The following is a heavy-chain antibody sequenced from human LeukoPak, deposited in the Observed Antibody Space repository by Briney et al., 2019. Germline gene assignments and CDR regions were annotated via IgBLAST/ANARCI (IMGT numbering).Heavy chain of an antibody. Sequence: SETLSLTCTVSGGSISSSSYYWGWIRQPPGKGLEWIGSIYYSGSTYYNPSLKGRVTISVDTSKNQFSLKLSSVTAADTAVYYCVSQRDLYSSSWYIDYWGQGTLVTVSS. J-gene: IGHJ4*02. D-gene: IGHD6-13*01. CDR3: VSQRDLYSSSWYIDY. CDR1: GGSISSSSYY. CDR2: IYYSGST. V-gene: IGHV4-39*01.